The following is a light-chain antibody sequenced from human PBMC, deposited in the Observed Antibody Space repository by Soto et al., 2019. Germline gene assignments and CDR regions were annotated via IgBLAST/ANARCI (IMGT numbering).Light chain of an antibody. CDR1: RSLLQTNGNTY. J-gene: IGKJ4*01. V-gene: IGKV2-28*01. CDR3: MQALQTPFT. CDR2: LAT. Sequence: DIVMTQSPLSLPVTPGEPASISCRSSRSLLQTNGNTYLDWYLQKPGQSPQLLISLATNRASGVHDRFSGSGSRTDFTLQISRVEAEDVGVYYCMQALQTPFTFGGGTKVEIK.